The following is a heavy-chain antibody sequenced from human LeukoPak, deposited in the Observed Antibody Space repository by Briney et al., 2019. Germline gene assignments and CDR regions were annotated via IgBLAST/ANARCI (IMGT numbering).Heavy chain of an antibody. Sequence: GGSLRLSCAASGFTFSSYAMNWVRQAPGKGLEWVSSFGGNGGNTYYADSVRGRFTISRDNSKSTLYLQMNSLRAEDTAIYFCAKSLNWNFESWGRGTLVTVSS. D-gene: IGHD1-1*01. CDR3: AKSLNWNFES. J-gene: IGHJ4*02. V-gene: IGHV3-23*01. CDR1: GFTFSSYA. CDR2: FGGNGGNT.